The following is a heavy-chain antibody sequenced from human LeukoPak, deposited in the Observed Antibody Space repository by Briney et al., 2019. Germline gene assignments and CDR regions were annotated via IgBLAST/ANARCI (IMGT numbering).Heavy chain of an antibody. V-gene: IGHV5-51*01. CDR3: AGLPHRYFHF. Sequence: PGESLLPSCKGSGYSFTNYWIGWVRQMPGQGLEWMGIIHPGDSSTRYRPSFQGQVTISVDKSVTTAYLQWSSLKASDTAMYFCAGLPHRYFHFWGQGTLVTVSS. J-gene: IGHJ4*02. CDR1: GYSFTNYW. D-gene: IGHD1-14*01. CDR2: IHPGDSST.